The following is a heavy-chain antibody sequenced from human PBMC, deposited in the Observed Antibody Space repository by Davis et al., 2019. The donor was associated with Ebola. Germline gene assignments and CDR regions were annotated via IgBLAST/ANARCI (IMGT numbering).Heavy chain of an antibody. CDR2: IIPVFGIP. Sequence: SVKVSCKASGGTFSSYAISWVRQAPGQGLDWMGGIIPVFGIPKYAQKFQGRVTITADESTSTVYMELSSLTSEDTAVYFCAREEDYWGQGTLVTVSS. CDR3: AREEDY. CDR1: GGTFSSYA. V-gene: IGHV1-69*13. J-gene: IGHJ4*02.